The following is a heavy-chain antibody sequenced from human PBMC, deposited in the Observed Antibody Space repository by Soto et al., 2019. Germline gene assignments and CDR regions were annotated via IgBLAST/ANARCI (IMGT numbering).Heavy chain of an antibody. J-gene: IGHJ4*02. CDR1: GFTFSSYW. V-gene: IGHV3-74*01. CDR2: INSDGSNT. CDR3: ATGFYCSGGSCYLRY. Sequence: GGSLRLSCAASGFTFSSYWMHWVRQAPGKGLVWVSRINSDGSNTSYADSVKGRFTISRDNAKNTLYLQMNSLRAEDTGVYYCATGFYCSGGSCYLRYRGQGTLVTSPQ. D-gene: IGHD2-15*01.